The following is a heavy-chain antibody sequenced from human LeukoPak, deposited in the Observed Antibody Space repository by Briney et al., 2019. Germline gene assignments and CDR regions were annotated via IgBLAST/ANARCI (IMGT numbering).Heavy chain of an antibody. J-gene: IGHJ4*02. CDR1: GFTFSSYS. V-gene: IGHV3-48*01. D-gene: IGHD3-3*01. CDR3: ARDPAVTTGWYFGY. Sequence: PGGSLRLSCAASGFTFSSYSMNWVRQAPGKGLEWVSYISSSSSTIYYADSVKGRFTISRDSSKNTLYLQMNSLRPEDTAVYYCARDPAVTTGWYFGYWGQGTLVTVSS. CDR2: ISSSSSTI.